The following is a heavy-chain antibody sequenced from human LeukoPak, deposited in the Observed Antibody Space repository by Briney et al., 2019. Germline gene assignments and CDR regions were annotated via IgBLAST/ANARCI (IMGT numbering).Heavy chain of an antibody. D-gene: IGHD2-15*01. V-gene: IGHV1-2*02. J-gene: IGHJ5*02. Sequence: ASVKVSCKASGYTFTGDYMHWVRQAPGQGLEWMGWINPRSGGTNYAQKFQGRVTMTRDTSINTAHMELSRLRSDDTAVYYCAREAIVVVVASTGWFDPWGQGTLVTVSS. CDR2: INPRSGGT. CDR1: GYTFTGDY. CDR3: AREAIVVVVASTGWFDP.